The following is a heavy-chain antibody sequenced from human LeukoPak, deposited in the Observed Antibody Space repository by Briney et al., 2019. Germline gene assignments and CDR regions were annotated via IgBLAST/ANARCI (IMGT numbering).Heavy chain of an antibody. CDR3: AKDGYYYGSGSLSDP. J-gene: IGHJ5*02. V-gene: IGHV3-43*02. Sequence: GGSLRLSCAASGFTFDDYAMHWVRQAPGKGLEWVSLISGDGGSTYYADSVKGRFTISRDNRKNSLYLQMNSLRTEDTALYYCAKDGYYYGSGSLSDPWGQGTLVTVSS. CDR1: GFTFDDYA. CDR2: ISGDGGST. D-gene: IGHD3-10*01.